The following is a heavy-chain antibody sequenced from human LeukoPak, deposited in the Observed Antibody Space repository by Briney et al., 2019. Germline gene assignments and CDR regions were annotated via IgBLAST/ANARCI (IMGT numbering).Heavy chain of an antibody. D-gene: IGHD2-2*01. J-gene: IGHJ4*02. Sequence: SETLSLTCAVYGGSFSGYYWSWIRQPPGKGLEWIGEINHSGSTNYNPSLKSRATISVDTSKNQFSLKLSSVTAADTAVYYCASGEGEDIVVVPAARFDYWGQGTLVTVSS. CDR2: INHSGST. CDR1: GGSFSGYY. V-gene: IGHV4-34*01. CDR3: ASGEGEDIVVVPAARFDY.